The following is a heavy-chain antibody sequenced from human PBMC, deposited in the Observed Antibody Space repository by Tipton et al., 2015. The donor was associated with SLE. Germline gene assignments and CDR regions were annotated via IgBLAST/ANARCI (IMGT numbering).Heavy chain of an antibody. Sequence: TLSLTCTVSGGSISSSSYYWGWIRQPPGKGLEWIGEINHSGSTNYNPSLKSRVTISVDTSKNQFSLKLTSVTAADTAVYFCARRFFDGSGSIWGQGTLVTVSS. CDR2: INHSGST. CDR1: GGSISSSSYY. D-gene: IGHD3-22*01. J-gene: IGHJ4*02. CDR3: ARRFFDGSGSI. V-gene: IGHV4-39*07.